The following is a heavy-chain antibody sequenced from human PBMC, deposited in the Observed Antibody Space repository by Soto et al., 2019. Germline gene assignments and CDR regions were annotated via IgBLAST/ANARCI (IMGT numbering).Heavy chain of an antibody. Sequence: ASVKVSCKASGYTFTSYGISWVRQAPGQGLEWMGWISAYNGNTNYAQKLQGRVTMTTDTSTSTAYMELRSLKSDDTAVYYCARQTQQLTDNWFDPWGQGTLVTVSS. D-gene: IGHD6-13*01. CDR3: ARQTQQLTDNWFDP. CDR1: GYTFTSYG. CDR2: ISAYNGNT. V-gene: IGHV1-18*01. J-gene: IGHJ5*02.